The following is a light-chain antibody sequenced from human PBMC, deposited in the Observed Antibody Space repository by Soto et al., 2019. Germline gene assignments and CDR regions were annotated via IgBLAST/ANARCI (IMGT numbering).Light chain of an antibody. CDR2: AAS. CDR1: QSIGVY. Sequence: DIQMTQSPASLSVSIGDRVTITCRSSQSIGVYLNWYQKKPGTPPKLLIYAASNLQSGVPSRFIGSGSGTDFTLTINSLHPEAFASYYCQQTYRIPYTFGQGTKLGI. CDR3: QQTYRIPYT. J-gene: IGKJ2*01. V-gene: IGKV1-39*01.